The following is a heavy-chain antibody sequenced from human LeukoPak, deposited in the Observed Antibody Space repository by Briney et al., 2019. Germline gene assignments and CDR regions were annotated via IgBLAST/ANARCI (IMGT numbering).Heavy chain of an antibody. Sequence: GRSLRLSCAASGFTFSSYGMHWVRQAPGKGLEWVAFIRYDGSNKYYADSVKGRFTISRDNSKNTLYLQMNSLRAEDTAVYYCARGQRRHTDMAPSFDYWGQGTLVTVSS. CDR3: ARGQRRHTDMAPSFDY. J-gene: IGHJ4*02. V-gene: IGHV3-30*02. D-gene: IGHD5-18*01. CDR1: GFTFSSYG. CDR2: IRYDGSNK.